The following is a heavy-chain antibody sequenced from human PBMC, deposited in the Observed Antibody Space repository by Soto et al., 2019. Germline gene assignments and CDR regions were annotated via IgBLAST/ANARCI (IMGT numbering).Heavy chain of an antibody. J-gene: IGHJ5*02. CDR3: ARAPGSCSSTSCRGGFDP. Sequence: GASVQVSCKASGCTFTGCYMNCVRQAPGQGLEWMGWINPNSGGTNYAQKFQGRVTMTRDTSISTAYMELSRLRSDDTAVYYCARAPGSCSSTSCRGGFDPWGQGTLVTVSS. D-gene: IGHD2-2*01. CDR2: INPNSGGT. V-gene: IGHV1-2*02. CDR1: GCTFTGCY.